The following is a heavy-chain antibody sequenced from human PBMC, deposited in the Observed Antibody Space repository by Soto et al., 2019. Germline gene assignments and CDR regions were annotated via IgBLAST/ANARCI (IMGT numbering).Heavy chain of an antibody. CDR2: ISAYNGNT. CDR3: ASSLLVGYGLEGESD. D-gene: IGHD5-18*01. V-gene: IGHV1-18*01. J-gene: IGHJ4*02. CDR1: GYTFTSYG. Sequence: QVQLVQSGAEVKKPGASVKVSCKASGYTFTSYGISWVRQAPGQGLEWMGWISAYNGNTNYAQKLQGRVTMTTDTYKSTAYMELRSLRSDDTAVYYCASSLLVGYGLEGESDWGQGTLVTVSS.